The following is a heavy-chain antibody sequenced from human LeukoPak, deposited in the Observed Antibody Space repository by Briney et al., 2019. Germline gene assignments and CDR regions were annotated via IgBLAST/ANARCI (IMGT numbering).Heavy chain of an antibody. CDR3: AKYTYCSGGICYAHFDY. V-gene: IGHV3-23*01. J-gene: IGHJ4*02. Sequence: PGGSLRLSCAASGFTFSNYAMNWVRQAPGKGLEWVSTISGSGGSTYYADSVKGRFTISRDNSKNTLYLQMSSLGAEDTAVYYCAKYTYCSGGICYAHFDYWGQGTLVTVSS. CDR2: ISGSGGST. D-gene: IGHD2-15*01. CDR1: GFTFSNYA.